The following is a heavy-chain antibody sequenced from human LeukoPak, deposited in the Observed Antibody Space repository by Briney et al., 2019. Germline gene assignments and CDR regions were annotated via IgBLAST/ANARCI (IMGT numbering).Heavy chain of an antibody. CDR1: GGSIFSYY. J-gene: IGHJ2*01. V-gene: IGHV4-4*09. CDR2: ICSNGVT. D-gene: IGHD3-22*01. Sequence: SETLSLTCTVSGGSIFSYYFNWIRQPPGKGLEWIGYICSNGVTSYNPSLRSRSTISIATSKNQFSLRLTSVTAADTATYSCAGRAYYDSSGYYPAPGYFDLWGRGTLVTVSS. CDR3: AGRAYYDSSGYYPAPGYFDL.